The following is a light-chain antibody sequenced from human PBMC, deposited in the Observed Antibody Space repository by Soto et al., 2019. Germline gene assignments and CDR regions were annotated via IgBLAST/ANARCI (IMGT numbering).Light chain of an antibody. J-gene: IGKJ2*01. CDR1: QTVSSNY. CDR3: QQYGSSPST. Sequence: EIVLTQSPGTLSLAPGERATLSCRASQTVSSNYLAWHQQRPGQAPRLLIYGASGRATGIPDRFSGSGSGKDITPTISRLETEDFAVYYCQQYGSSPSTFGQGTKLEIK. V-gene: IGKV3-20*01. CDR2: GAS.